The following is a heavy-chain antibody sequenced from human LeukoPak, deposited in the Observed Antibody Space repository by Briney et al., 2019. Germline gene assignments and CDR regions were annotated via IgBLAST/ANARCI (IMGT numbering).Heavy chain of an antibody. J-gene: IGHJ5*02. Sequence: SETLSLTCTVSGGSISSSSYYWGWIRQPPGKGLEWIGEINHSGSTNYNPSLKSRVTISVDTSKNQFSLKLSSVTAADTAVYYCARGGPITKWFDPWGQGTLVTVSS. CDR1: GGSISSSSYY. D-gene: IGHD3-10*01. CDR3: ARGGPITKWFDP. CDR2: INHSGST. V-gene: IGHV4-39*07.